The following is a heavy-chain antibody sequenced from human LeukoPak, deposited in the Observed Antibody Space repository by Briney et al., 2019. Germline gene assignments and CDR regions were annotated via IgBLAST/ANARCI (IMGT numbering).Heavy chain of an antibody. J-gene: IGHJ4*02. CDR3: SKSGSRDWGYFDY. Sequence: PGGSLRLSCAASGFTFGSYAMNWVRQAPGKGLEWVSTISGDGGATHYADSVKGRFTISRANSKSTLFLQMNCLRAEDTAVYYCSKSGSRDWGYFDYWGQGTLVTASS. V-gene: IGHV3-23*01. CDR2: ISGDGGAT. D-gene: IGHD6-19*01. CDR1: GFTFGSYA.